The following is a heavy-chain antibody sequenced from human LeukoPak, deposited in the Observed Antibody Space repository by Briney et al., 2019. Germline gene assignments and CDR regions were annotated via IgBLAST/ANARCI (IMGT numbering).Heavy chain of an antibody. CDR2: IKQDGSEK. J-gene: IGHJ4*02. D-gene: IGHD2-2*01. Sequence: GGSLRLSCAASGFTFSSYWMSWVGQAPGKGLEWVANIKQDGSEKYYVDSVKGRFTISRDNAKNSLYLQMRSLRAEDTAVYYCARDQRYCSSSSCPWEPFDYWGQGSLVTVSS. CDR3: ARDQRYCSSSSCPWEPFDY. V-gene: IGHV3-7*05. CDR1: GFTFSSYW.